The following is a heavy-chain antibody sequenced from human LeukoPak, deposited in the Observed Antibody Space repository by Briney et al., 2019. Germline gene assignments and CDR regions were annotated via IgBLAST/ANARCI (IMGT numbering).Heavy chain of an antibody. CDR3: AKDSGSGWYEAHFDP. Sequence: PGGSLRLSCAASGFTFNTYGMHWVRQAPGKGLEWVAFIRYDGGIKYYVDSVKGRFTISRDNSKNALYLQMNSLRGEDTAVYYCAKDSGSGWYEAHFDPWGQGTLVTASS. CDR1: GFTFNTYG. J-gene: IGHJ5*02. V-gene: IGHV3-30*02. D-gene: IGHD6-19*01. CDR2: IRYDGGIK.